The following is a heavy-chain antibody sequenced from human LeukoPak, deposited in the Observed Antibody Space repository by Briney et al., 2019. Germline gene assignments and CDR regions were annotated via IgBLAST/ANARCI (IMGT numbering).Heavy chain of an antibody. CDR3: ARHLGTPGTRGFDY. J-gene: IGHJ4*02. D-gene: IGHD1-1*01. CDR1: GASVSSNW. CDR2: MSHSGST. V-gene: IGHV4-4*02. Sequence: SETLSLTCAVSGASVSSNWWSWVRQPPGKGLEWIAEMSHSGSTYYNTSLQSRITMSIDTSQNQLSLKLSSMTAADTAVYYCARHLGTPGTRGFDYWGRGTLVTVSS.